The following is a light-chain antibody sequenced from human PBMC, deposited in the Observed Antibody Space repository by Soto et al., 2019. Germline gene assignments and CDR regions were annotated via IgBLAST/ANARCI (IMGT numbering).Light chain of an antibody. Sequence: QSVLTQPASVSGSPGQSITISCTGTSSDVGGYNYVSWYQHYPGKAPKLMIYEVSNRPSGVSNRFSGSKSGNTASLTISGLQAEDEADYYCSSYTSSTTLVVFGGGTKLTVL. CDR3: SSYTSSTTLVV. J-gene: IGLJ2*01. V-gene: IGLV2-14*01. CDR1: SSDVGGYNY. CDR2: EVS.